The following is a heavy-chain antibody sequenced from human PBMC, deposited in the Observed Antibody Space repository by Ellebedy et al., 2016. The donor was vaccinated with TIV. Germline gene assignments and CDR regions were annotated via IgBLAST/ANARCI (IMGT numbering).Heavy chain of an antibody. Sequence: GGSLRLXXAASGFTFSSYIMNWVRQAPGKGLEWVSSISSRSSHIFYADSVKGRFTISRDNANNSLYLQMNSLRADDTAVYYCARADSSGYFDYWGQGTLVTVSS. J-gene: IGHJ4*02. CDR1: GFTFSSYI. CDR2: ISSRSSHI. D-gene: IGHD1-26*01. CDR3: ARADSSGYFDY. V-gene: IGHV3-21*01.